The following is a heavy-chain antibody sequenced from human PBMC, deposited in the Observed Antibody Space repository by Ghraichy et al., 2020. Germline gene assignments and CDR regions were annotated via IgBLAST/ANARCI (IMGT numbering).Heavy chain of an antibody. D-gene: IGHD2-2*01. CDR1: GGSISSGDYY. V-gene: IGHV4-30-4*01. Sequence: SETLSLTCTVSGGSISSGDYYWSWIRQPPGKGLEWIGYIYYSGSTYYNPSLKSRVTISVDTSKNQFSLKLSSVTAADTAVYYCARENIVVVPAAHFDYWGQGTRVTVSS. CDR3: ARENIVVVPAAHFDY. CDR2: IYYSGST. J-gene: IGHJ4*02.